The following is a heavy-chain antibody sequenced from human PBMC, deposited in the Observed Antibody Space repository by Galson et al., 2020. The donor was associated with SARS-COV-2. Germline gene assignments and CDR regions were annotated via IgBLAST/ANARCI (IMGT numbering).Heavy chain of an antibody. J-gene: IGHJ4*02. CDR2: IYTTTGGT. Sequence: SETLSLTCTVSGGFIISGAYYWSWIRQPAGKGLEWIGRIYTTTGGTNHNPSLKSRVTISVDTSKNQFSLRLTSVTAADTAVYYCARERRWRLYFDFWGQGTLVTVSS. D-gene: IGHD2-15*01. CDR3: ARERRWRLYFDF. CDR1: GGFIISGAYY. V-gene: IGHV4-61*02.